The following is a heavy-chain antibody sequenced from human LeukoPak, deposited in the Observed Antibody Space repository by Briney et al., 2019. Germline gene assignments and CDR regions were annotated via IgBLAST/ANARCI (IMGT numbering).Heavy chain of an antibody. CDR3: ARGYVLRYFEDAFDI. CDR1: GYSFTSYG. D-gene: IGHD3-9*01. V-gene: IGHV1-18*01. Sequence: ASVKVSCKASGYSFTSYGISWVRQAPGQGLEWMGWISAYNGNTNYAQKLQGRVTMTTDTSTSTAYMELRSLRSDDTAVYYCARGYVLRYFEDAFDIWGQGTMVTVSS. CDR2: ISAYNGNT. J-gene: IGHJ3*02.